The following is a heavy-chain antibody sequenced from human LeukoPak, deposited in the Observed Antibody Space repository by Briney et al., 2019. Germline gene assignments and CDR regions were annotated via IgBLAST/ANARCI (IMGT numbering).Heavy chain of an antibody. J-gene: IGHJ6*03. CDR3: ARDYCSSTSCYTYTWDDYYYYMDV. CDR2: IYTSGST. CDR1: GGSISSYY. D-gene: IGHD2-2*02. V-gene: IGHV4-4*07. Sequence: PSETLSLTCTVSGGSISSYYWSWIRQPAGKGLEWIGRIYTSGSTNYNPSLKSRVTMSVDTSKNQFSLKLSSVTAADTAVYYCARDYCSSTSCYTYTWDDYYYYMDVWGKGTTVTVSS.